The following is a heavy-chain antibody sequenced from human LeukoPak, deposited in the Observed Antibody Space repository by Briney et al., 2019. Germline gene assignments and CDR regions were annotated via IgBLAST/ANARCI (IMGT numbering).Heavy chain of an antibody. CDR2: ISGSGGST. Sequence: GGSLRLSCAASGFTSSSYGMHWVRQAPGKGLEWVSAISGSGGSTYYADSVKGRFTISRDNSKNTLYLQMNSLRAEDTAVYYCAKLPTGGSGSYYFDYWGQGTLVTVSS. D-gene: IGHD3-10*01. V-gene: IGHV3-23*01. CDR1: GFTSSSYG. CDR3: AKLPTGGSGSYYFDY. J-gene: IGHJ4*02.